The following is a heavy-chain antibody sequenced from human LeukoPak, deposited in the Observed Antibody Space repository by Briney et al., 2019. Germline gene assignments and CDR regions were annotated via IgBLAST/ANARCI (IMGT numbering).Heavy chain of an antibody. V-gene: IGHV3-48*04. CDR2: ISSSGSTI. CDR1: GFTFSSYS. Sequence: GGSLRLSCAASGFTFSSYSMNWVRQAPGKGLEWVSYISSSGSTIYYADSVKGRFTISRDNAKNSLYLQMNSLRAEDTAVYYCARVRAAMVHFDYWGQGTLVTVSS. D-gene: IGHD5-18*01. CDR3: ARVRAAMVHFDY. J-gene: IGHJ4*02.